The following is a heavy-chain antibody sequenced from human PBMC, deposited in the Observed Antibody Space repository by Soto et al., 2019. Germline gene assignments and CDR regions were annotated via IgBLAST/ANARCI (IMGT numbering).Heavy chain of an antibody. CDR2: IYYSGST. J-gene: IGHJ5*02. D-gene: IGHD3-22*01. Sequence: SETLSLTCTVSGGSISSGGYYWSWIRQHPGKGLEWIGYIYYSGSTYYNPSLKSRVTISVDTSKNQLPLKLSSVTAADTAVYYCASGSTRYYYDSSGYYHWGQGTLVTVSS. V-gene: IGHV4-31*03. CDR3: ASGSTRYYYDSSGYYH. CDR1: GGSISSGGYY.